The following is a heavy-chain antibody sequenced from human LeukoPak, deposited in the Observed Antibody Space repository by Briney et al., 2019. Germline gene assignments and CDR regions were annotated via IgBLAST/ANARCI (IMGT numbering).Heavy chain of an antibody. CDR2: IYSGGST. CDR1: GFTVSSNY. D-gene: IGHD2-21*01. V-gene: IGHV3-53*05. J-gene: IGHJ6*03. Sequence: GGSLRLSCAASGFTVSSNYMSWVRQAPGKGLECVSVIYSGGSTYYADSVKGRFTISRDNSKNSLYLQMNSLRTEDSALYYCAKGPLEVFPGYMDVWGKGTTVTVSS. CDR3: AKGPLEVFPGYMDV.